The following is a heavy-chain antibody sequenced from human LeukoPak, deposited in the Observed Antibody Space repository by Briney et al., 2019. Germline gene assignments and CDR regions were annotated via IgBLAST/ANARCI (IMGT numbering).Heavy chain of an antibody. CDR1: GFTVSSNY. CDR3: AKAPVTTCRGAYCYPFDY. Sequence: PGGSLRLSCAASGFTVSSNYMSWVRQAPGKGLEWVSVIYSGGSTYYADSVKGRFTISRDSSKNTLFLQMNRLRPEGAAVYYCAKAPVTTCRGAYCYPFDYWGQGTLVTVSS. V-gene: IGHV3-66*01. D-gene: IGHD2-21*01. CDR2: IYSGGST. J-gene: IGHJ4*02.